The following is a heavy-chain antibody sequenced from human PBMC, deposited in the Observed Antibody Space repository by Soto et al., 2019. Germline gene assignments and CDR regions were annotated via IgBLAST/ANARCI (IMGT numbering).Heavy chain of an antibody. CDR3: VKAGDSSGYRFDY. D-gene: IGHD3-22*01. Sequence: PSETLSLTCTVSGGSISSSSYYWGWIRQPPGKGLEWIGSIYYSGSTYYNPSLKSRVTISVDTSKNQFSLKLSSVTAADTAVYYCVKAGDSSGYRFDYWGQGTLVTVSS. J-gene: IGHJ4*02. CDR2: IYYSGST. CDR1: GGSISSSSYY. V-gene: IGHV4-39*01.